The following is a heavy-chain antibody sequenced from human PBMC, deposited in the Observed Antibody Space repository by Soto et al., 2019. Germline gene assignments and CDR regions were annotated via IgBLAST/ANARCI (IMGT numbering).Heavy chain of an antibody. CDR2: MYHSGST. J-gene: IGHJ3*02. Sequence: QVQLQESGPGLVRPSVTLSLTCAVSGGSISSTNWWSWVRQPPGKGLEWIGEMYHSGSTNYNPSLTSRVTISVDKSNNQVSLMLNSVTAAYSAVYYCARARTGRDSFDIWGQGTMVTVSS. CDR3: ARARTGRDSFDI. V-gene: IGHV4-4*02. CDR1: GGSISSTNW. D-gene: IGHD3-9*01.